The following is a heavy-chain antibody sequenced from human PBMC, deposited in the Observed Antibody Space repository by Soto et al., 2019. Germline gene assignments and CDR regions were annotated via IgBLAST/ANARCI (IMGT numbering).Heavy chain of an antibody. Sequence: SETLSLTCAVYGGSFSGYYWSWIRQPPGKGLEWIGETNHSGSTNYNPSLKSRVTISVDTSKNQFSLKLSSVAAADTAVYHCASRRPGAKYSGYDSDYYGMDVWGQGTTVTVSS. V-gene: IGHV4-34*01. J-gene: IGHJ6*02. D-gene: IGHD5-12*01. CDR1: GGSFSGYY. CDR3: ASRRPGAKYSGYDSDYYGMDV. CDR2: TNHSGST.